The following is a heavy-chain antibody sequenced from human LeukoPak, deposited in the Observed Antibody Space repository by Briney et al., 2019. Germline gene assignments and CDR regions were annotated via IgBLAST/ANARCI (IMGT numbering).Heavy chain of an antibody. D-gene: IGHD1-1*01. Sequence: GGSLRLSCAASGFTFDDFAMHWVRQAPGKGLEWVSGISWDSVNITYADSVKGRFTISRDNAKNSLYMQMNSLRLEDTAVYYCARGPGNNDLRSPFEYWGQGSLVTVSS. CDR1: GFTFDDFA. CDR2: ISWDSVNI. V-gene: IGHV3-9*01. J-gene: IGHJ4*02. CDR3: ARGPGNNDLRSPFEY.